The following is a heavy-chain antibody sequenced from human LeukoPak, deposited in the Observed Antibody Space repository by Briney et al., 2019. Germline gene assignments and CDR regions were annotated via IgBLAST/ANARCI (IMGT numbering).Heavy chain of an antibody. V-gene: IGHV4-39*02. CDR3: ARHSGSGSLSRPFDP. CDR2: VYYTGST. CDR1: GDSVTSGGFY. Sequence: SETLSLTCTVSGDSVTSGGFYWAWLRQPPGKGLEWIAAVYYTGSTYYNPSLKSRVTISIDTSKNHFSLKLRSVVAPDTAAYYCARHSGSGSLSRPFDPWGQGTLVTVSS. D-gene: IGHD3-10*01. J-gene: IGHJ5*02.